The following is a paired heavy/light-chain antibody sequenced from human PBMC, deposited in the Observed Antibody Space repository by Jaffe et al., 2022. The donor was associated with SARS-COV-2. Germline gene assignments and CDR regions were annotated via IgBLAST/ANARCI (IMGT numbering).Heavy chain of an antibody. D-gene: IGHD1-26*01. V-gene: IGHV4-59*01. J-gene: IGHJ5*02. Sequence: QVQLQESGPGLVKPSETLSLTCTVSGGSIRSYYWSWIRQPPGKGLEWIGYIYYSGSTNYNPSLNSRVTISVDTSRNQFSLKLSSVTAADTAVYYCARRVGLKWFDPWGQGTLVTVSS. CDR2: IYYSGST. CDR1: GGSIRSYY. CDR3: ARRVGLKWFDP.
Light chain of an antibody. CDR1: SSNIGAGFD. Sequence: QSVLTQPPSVSGAPGQRVTISCTGSSSNIGAGFDVHWYQQLPGIAPKLLIYDNINRPSGVPDRFSGSKSGTSASLAITGLRAEDEGDYYCQSYDSSLSSVVFGGGTKLTVL. V-gene: IGLV1-40*01. CDR3: QSYDSSLSSVV. CDR2: DNI. J-gene: IGLJ3*02.